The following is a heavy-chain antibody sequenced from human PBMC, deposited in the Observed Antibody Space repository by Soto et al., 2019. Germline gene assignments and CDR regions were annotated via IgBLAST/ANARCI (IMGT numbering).Heavy chain of an antibody. CDR3: ARDRVIAAPDGVGYYYGMDV. CDR1: GFTFNSYN. CDR2: ISLSSGTI. Sequence: PGGSLRLSCAASGFTFNSYNLILVRQAPGKGLEWVSYISLSSGTIYYGDSVKGRFTISRDNAKNSLYLQMNSLRDEDTAVYYCARDRVIAAPDGVGYYYGMDVWGQGTTVTVSS. J-gene: IGHJ6*02. D-gene: IGHD6-6*01. V-gene: IGHV3-48*02.